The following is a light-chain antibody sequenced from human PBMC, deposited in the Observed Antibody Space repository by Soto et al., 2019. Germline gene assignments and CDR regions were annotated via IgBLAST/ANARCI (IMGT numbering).Light chain of an antibody. Sequence: DIQMTQSPSSLSASVGDRVAITCRASQTITFYLNWYQQEPGKPPKLLIYGANTLQSGVPSRFSAGGSGTDFTLTINSLQPEDFATSYCQQTYNPPFTFGQGTKLQIK. CDR1: QTITFY. CDR2: GAN. J-gene: IGKJ2*01. V-gene: IGKV1-39*01. CDR3: QQTYNPPFT.